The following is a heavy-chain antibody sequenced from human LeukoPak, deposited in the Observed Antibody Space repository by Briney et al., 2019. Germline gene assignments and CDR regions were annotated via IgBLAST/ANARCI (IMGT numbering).Heavy chain of an antibody. Sequence: SETLSLTCTVSGGSISSSSYYWGWIRQPPGKGLEWIGSIYYSGSTFYNPSLKSRVTISVDTSKNQFSLKLSSVTAADTAVYYCARGYSREDYWGQGTLVTVSS. CDR3: ARGYSREDY. V-gene: IGHV4-39*07. CDR2: IYYSGST. J-gene: IGHJ4*02. D-gene: IGHD5-18*01. CDR1: GGSISSSSYY.